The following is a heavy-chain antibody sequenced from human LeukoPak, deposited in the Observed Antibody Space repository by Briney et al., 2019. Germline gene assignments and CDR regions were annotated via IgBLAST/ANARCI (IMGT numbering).Heavy chain of an antibody. CDR3: ARGYSSGWYKGFDY. CDR1: GYTFTSYG. V-gene: IGHV1-18*04. D-gene: IGHD6-19*01. CDR2: ISAYNGNT. Sequence: APVKVSCKASGYTFTSYGISWVRQAPGQGLEWMGWISAYNGNTNYAQKLQGRVTMTTDTSTSTAYMELRSLRSDGTAVYYCARGYSSGWYKGFDYWGQGTLVTVSS. J-gene: IGHJ4*02.